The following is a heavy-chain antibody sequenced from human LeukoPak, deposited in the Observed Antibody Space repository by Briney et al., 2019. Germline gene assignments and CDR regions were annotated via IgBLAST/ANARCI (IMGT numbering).Heavy chain of an antibody. CDR3: ARGRKIEMTYYDFWSGYYTDGDY. Sequence: GASVKVSCKASGYTFTGYYMHWVRQAPGQGLEWMGWINPNSGGTNYAQKFQGRVTMTRDTSISTAYMELSRLRSEDTAVYYCARGRKIEMTYYDFWSGYYTDGDYWGQGTLVTVSS. CDR2: INPNSGGT. V-gene: IGHV1-2*02. CDR1: GYTFTGYY. D-gene: IGHD3-3*01. J-gene: IGHJ4*02.